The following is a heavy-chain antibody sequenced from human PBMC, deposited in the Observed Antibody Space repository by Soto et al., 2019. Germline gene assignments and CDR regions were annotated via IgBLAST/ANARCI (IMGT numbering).Heavy chain of an antibody. J-gene: IGHJ6*02. CDR2: IIPIFGTV. D-gene: IGHD3-10*01. Sequence: QVQLVQSGAEVKKPGSSVKVSCKASGGTFSSYAISWVRQAPGQGLEWMGGIIPIFGTVNYAQKFQGRVTITADESTSTAYMELSSLRSEDTAVYYCASKPLRYYYGSGSYYSDYYYYGMDVWGQGTTVTVSS. V-gene: IGHV1-69*01. CDR3: ASKPLRYYYGSGSYYSDYYYYGMDV. CDR1: GGTFSSYA.